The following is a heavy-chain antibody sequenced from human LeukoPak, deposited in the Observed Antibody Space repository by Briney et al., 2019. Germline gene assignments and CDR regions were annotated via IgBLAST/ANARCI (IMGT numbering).Heavy chain of an antibody. Sequence: SETLSLTCAVYGGSFSGYYWSWIRQPPGKGLEWIAYIYYSGSPNYNPSLKSRITISVDTSKNQFSLRLSSVTAADTAVYYCARLSYCSSTTCKNNWFDPWGQGTLVTVPS. D-gene: IGHD2-2*01. CDR1: GGSFSGYY. J-gene: IGHJ5*02. CDR3: ARLSYCSSTTCKNNWFDP. CDR2: IYYSGSP. V-gene: IGHV4-59*01.